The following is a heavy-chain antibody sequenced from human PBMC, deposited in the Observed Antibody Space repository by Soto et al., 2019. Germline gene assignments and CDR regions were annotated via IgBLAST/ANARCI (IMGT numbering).Heavy chain of an antibody. D-gene: IGHD4-17*01. J-gene: IGHJ4*01. CDR1: GFSFNNAW. Sequence: GGSLRLSCEASGFSFNNAWMSWIRQAPGKGLEWVGRIKSKIDGGTTDYAAPVKGRFTISRDDSKNTLYLQMNSLKTEDTAVYYCSFQESTTVTTFEYWGHGTLVTVSA. CDR3: SFQESTTVTTFEY. V-gene: IGHV3-15*01. CDR2: IKSKIDGGTT.